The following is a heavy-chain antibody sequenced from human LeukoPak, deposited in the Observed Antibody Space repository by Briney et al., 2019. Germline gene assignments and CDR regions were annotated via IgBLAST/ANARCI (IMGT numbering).Heavy chain of an antibody. Sequence: SETLSLTCTVSGGSVSGYYWSWIRQPPAKGLEWIGYIYYSGSTNYNPSLKRRVTISVDTSENQFSLKLPSVTAADTAVYYCARDREYSSSGLVWFDPWGHGILVTVSS. CDR2: IYYSGST. D-gene: IGHD6-6*01. CDR3: ARDREYSSSGLVWFDP. J-gene: IGHJ5*02. CDR1: GGSVSGYY. V-gene: IGHV4-59*02.